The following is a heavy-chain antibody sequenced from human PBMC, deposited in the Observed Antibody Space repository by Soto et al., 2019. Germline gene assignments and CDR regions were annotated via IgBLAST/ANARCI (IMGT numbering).Heavy chain of an antibody. CDR1: AGSISNHD. CDR2: IYYSGST. V-gene: IGHV4-59*11. Sequence: SETLPITCTFFAGSISNHDGSWIRQQPGKGLEWIGYIYYSGSTNYNPSLKSRVTISVDTSRNQFSLKLSSVTAADTAVYYCARGGNVLVVPAAIPYYYYYGMDVWGQGTTVTVSS. J-gene: IGHJ6*01. CDR3: ARGGNVLVVPAAIPYYYYYGMDV. D-gene: IGHD2-2*01.